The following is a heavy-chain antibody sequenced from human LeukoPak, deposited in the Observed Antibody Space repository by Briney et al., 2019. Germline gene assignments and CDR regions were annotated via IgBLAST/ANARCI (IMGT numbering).Heavy chain of an antibody. V-gene: IGHV3-21*01. Sequence: GGSLRLSCAASGFTLGNYSMNWVRQSPGKGLQWVASISSSSRYIYYADSVKGRFTVSRDNAKNSLSLQMNSLRAEDTAVYYCARVGGYSGYVHNWFDPWGQGTLVTVSS. J-gene: IGHJ5*02. CDR1: GFTLGNYS. D-gene: IGHD5-12*01. CDR2: ISSSSRYI. CDR3: ARVGGYSGYVHNWFDP.